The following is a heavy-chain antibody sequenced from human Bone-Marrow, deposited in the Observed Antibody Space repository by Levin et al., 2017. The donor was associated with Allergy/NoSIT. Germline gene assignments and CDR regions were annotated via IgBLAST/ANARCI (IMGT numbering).Heavy chain of an antibody. CDR3: AGKPLSSWLYWYFDV. CDR2: ISGSGNTI. V-gene: IGHV3-48*03. J-gene: IGHJ2*01. D-gene: IGHD6-13*01. Sequence: GESLKISCAASGFSFSIYEMNWVRQAPGKGLEWISYISGSGNTIYYADSVKGRFTISRDNAKNSLYLQVNSLRAEDTAVYYCAGKPLSSWLYWYFDVWGRGALVTVSS. CDR1: GFSFSIYE.